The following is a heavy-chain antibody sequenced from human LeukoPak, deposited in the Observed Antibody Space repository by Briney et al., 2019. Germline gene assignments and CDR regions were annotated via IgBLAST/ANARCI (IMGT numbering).Heavy chain of an antibody. CDR1: GFTFDDYV. J-gene: IGHJ6*04. Sequence: GGSLRLSCVASGFTFDDYVMHWVRQGPGRGLGLVSLISGDGGSTFYADSVKGRFTISRDNSKNSLYLQMNSLRTEDTALYYCANSDDSWSSNYGRMDVWGKGTTVTVSS. CDR3: ANSDDSWSSNYGRMDV. D-gene: IGHD3-3*01. CDR2: ISGDGGST. V-gene: IGHV3-43*02.